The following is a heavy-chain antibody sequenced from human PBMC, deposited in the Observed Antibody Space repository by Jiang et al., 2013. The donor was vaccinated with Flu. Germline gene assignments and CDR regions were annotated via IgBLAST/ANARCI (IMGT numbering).Heavy chain of an antibody. V-gene: IGHV7-4-1*02. D-gene: IGHD3-3*01. CDR1: GYTFTSYA. CDR3: ARGEEYYDFWSGYPYYFDY. Sequence: QSGSELKKPGASVKVSCKASGYTFTSYAMNWVRQAPGQGLEWMGWINTNTGNPTYAQGFTGRFVFSLDTSVSTAYLQISSLKAEDTAVYYCARGEEYYDFWSGYPYYFDYWGQGTLVTVSS. J-gene: IGHJ4*02. CDR2: INTNTGNP.